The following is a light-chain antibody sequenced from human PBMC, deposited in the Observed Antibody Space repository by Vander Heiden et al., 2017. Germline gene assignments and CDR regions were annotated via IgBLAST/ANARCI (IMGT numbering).Light chain of an antibody. Sequence: QSVLTQPPSVSGAPGQRVTISSTGGSSHIGAGYDVHWYQQLPGTAPKLLIYGNSNRPSGVPDRFSGSKSGTSASLAITGLQAEDEADYYCQSYDSSLSGYYVFGTGTKVTVL. V-gene: IGLV1-40*01. CDR1: SSHIGAGYD. CDR3: QSYDSSLSGYYV. CDR2: GNS. J-gene: IGLJ1*01.